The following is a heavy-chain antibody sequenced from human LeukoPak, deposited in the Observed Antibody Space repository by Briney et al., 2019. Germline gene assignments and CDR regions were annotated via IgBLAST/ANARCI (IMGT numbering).Heavy chain of an antibody. J-gene: IGHJ5*02. V-gene: IGHV3-23*01. CDR3: AKWVVRAPPFAP. CDR2: ISGNGGST. D-gene: IGHD6-19*01. Sequence: GGSLRLSCAASGFTFSSYAMSWVRQAPGTGLEWVSAISGNGGSTYYADSVKGRFSISRHKSKNTLYLQMNSLRAERTAIYFCAKWVVRAPPFAPWGQGRLVTVSS. CDR1: GFTFSSYA.